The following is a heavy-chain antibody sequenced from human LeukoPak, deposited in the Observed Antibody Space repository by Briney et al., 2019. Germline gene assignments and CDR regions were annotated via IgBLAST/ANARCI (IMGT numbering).Heavy chain of an antibody. J-gene: IGHJ4*02. V-gene: IGHV3-23*01. Sequence: GGSLRLSCAASGFTFSSYAMNWVRQAPGKGLEWVSSISGSGGSTYYADSVKGRFTISRDNSKNTLYLQMNSLRAEDTAVYYCAREYAYYYGSGSYSLSPRGSFDYWGQGTLVTVSS. CDR3: AREYAYYYGSGSYSLSPRGSFDY. CDR2: ISGSGGST. D-gene: IGHD3-10*01. CDR1: GFTFSSYA.